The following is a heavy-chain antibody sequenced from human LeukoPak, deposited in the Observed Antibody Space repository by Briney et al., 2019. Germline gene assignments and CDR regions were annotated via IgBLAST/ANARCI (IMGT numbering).Heavy chain of an antibody. D-gene: IGHD6-13*01. CDR2: ISYDGSNK. J-gene: IGHJ4*02. V-gene: IGHV3-30*03. CDR1: GFTFSSYG. Sequence: PGRSLRLSCAASGFTFSSYGMHWVRQAPGKGLEWVAVISYDGSNKYYADSVKGRFTISRDNSKNTLYLQMNSLRAEDTAVYYCARDKQQLGSYYFDYWGQGTLVTVSS. CDR3: ARDKQQLGSYYFDY.